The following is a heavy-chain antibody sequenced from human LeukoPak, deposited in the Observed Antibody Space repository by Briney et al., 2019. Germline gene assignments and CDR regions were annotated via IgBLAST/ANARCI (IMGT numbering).Heavy chain of an antibody. D-gene: IGHD3-10*01. Sequence: SETLSLTCAVYGGSFSGYYWSWIRQPPGKGLEWIGEINHSGSTNYNPSLKSRVTISVDTSKNQFSLKLSSVTAAAPAVYYCARARFAIRGVIDYWGQGTLVTVSS. V-gene: IGHV4-34*01. J-gene: IGHJ4*02. CDR1: GGSFSGYY. CDR3: ARARFAIRGVIDY. CDR2: INHSGST.